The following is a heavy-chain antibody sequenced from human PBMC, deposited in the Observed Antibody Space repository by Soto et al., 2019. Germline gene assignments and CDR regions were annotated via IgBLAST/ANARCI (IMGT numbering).Heavy chain of an antibody. Sequence: SVKVSCKASGGTFSSYAISWVRQAPGQGLEWMGGIIPIFGTANYAQRFQGRVTITADESTSTAYMELSSRRSEDTAVYYCARRGGDWNDADFDHWGQGTLVTVSS. D-gene: IGHD1-1*01. CDR3: ARRGGDWNDADFDH. J-gene: IGHJ4*02. CDR2: IIPIFGTA. V-gene: IGHV1-69*13. CDR1: GGTFSSYA.